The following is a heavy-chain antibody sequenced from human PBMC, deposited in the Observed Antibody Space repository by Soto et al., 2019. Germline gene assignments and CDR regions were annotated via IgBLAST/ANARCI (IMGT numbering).Heavy chain of an antibody. Sequence: QLQLQESGPGLVKPSETLSLTCTVSGGSISSSSYYWGWIRQPPGKGLEWIGSIYYSGSTYYNPSHKSRVTISVDTSKSQFSLKLSSVTAADTAVYYCARATDDHDYVWGSYLFDYWGQGTLVTVSS. CDR1: GGSISSSSYY. V-gene: IGHV4-39*01. CDR2: IYYSGST. CDR3: ARATDDHDYVWGSYLFDY. J-gene: IGHJ4*02. D-gene: IGHD3-16*02.